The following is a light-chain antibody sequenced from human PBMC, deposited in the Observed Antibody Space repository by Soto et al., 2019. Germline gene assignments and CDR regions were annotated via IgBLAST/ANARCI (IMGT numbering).Light chain of an antibody. J-gene: IGLJ1*01. Sequence: QSVLAQPASVSGSPGQSITISCSGTSSDIGSYDHVAWYQQFPGKSPKLIIYAVSDRPSGVSDRFSGSKSGISASLTISGLQTEDEADYYCISYTDRQSYLFVTGTKVT. CDR2: AVS. V-gene: IGLV2-14*03. CDR1: SSDIGSYDH. CDR3: ISYTDRQSYL.